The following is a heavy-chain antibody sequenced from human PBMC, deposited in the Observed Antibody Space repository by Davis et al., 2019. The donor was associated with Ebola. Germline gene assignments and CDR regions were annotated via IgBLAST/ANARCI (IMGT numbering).Heavy chain of an antibody. CDR2: IYHNGST. Sequence: PSETLSLTCAVSGGSISSGGYSWSWIRQPPGKGLVWIGYIYHNGSTHYNPPLKSRVTISVDRSKNQFSLKLSSVTAADTAVYYCARELQPGRWFDPWGQRTLVTVSS. CDR1: GGSISSGGYS. CDR3: ARELQPGRWFDP. J-gene: IGHJ5*02. D-gene: IGHD1-26*01. V-gene: IGHV4-30-2*01.